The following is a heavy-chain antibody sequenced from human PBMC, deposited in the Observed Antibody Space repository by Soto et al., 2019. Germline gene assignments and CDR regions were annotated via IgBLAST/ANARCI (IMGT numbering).Heavy chain of an antibody. CDR2: INPNSGGT. V-gene: IGHV1-2*02. CDR1: GYTFTGYY. CDR3: AREPATAKPEGVDF. Sequence: ASVKVSCKASGYTFTGYYMHWVRQAPGQGLEWMGWINPNSGGTKYAPKFKGGVTMTRDTSITTAYMELSRLRSGDTAVYYCAREPATAKPEGVDFWGQGTLVTVSS. D-gene: IGHD1-1*01. J-gene: IGHJ4*02.